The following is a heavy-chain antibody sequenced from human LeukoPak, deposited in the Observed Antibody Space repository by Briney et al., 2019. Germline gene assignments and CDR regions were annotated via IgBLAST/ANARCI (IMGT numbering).Heavy chain of an antibody. CDR3: AKDISEDTAMVRYYYYYGMDV. CDR2: ISYDGSNK. J-gene: IGHJ6*02. D-gene: IGHD5-18*01. V-gene: IGHV3-30*18. Sequence: PGGSLRLSCAASGFTFSSYGMHWVRQAPGKGLEWVAVISYDGSNKYYADSVKGRFTISRDNSKNTLYLQMDSLRAEDTAVYYCAKDISEDTAMVRYYYYYGMDVWGQGTTVTVSS. CDR1: GFTFSSYG.